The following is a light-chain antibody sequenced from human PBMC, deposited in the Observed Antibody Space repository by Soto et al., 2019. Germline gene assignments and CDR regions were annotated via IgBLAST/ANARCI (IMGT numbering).Light chain of an antibody. V-gene: IGKV1-5*01. CDR2: DAS. J-gene: IGKJ1*01. CDR1: QSISSR. CDR3: QQYNSYSWT. Sequence: DIQLTQSPSTLSSSPGDRATLTCRASQSISSRLAWYQQKPGKAPGLLIYDASNWASGIPSRFSGSGSGTEFTLTISSLQPDDFATYYCQQYNSYSWTFGQGTKVDIK.